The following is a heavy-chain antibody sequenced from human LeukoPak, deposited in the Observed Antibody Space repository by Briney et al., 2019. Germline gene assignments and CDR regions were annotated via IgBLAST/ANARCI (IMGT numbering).Heavy chain of an antibody. CDR2: INPDSGDT. V-gene: IGHV1-2*06. D-gene: IGHD6-13*01. J-gene: IGHJ4*02. CDR1: GYTFTGYY. Sequence: ASVKVSCKASGYTFTGYYIHWVRQAPGQGLEWMGRINPDSGDTIFAQRFQGRVTMTRDTSINTAYMEVNNLGPDDTAVYFCARDQGSLGISWYTPYWGQGTQVTVSS. CDR3: ARDQGSLGISWYTPY.